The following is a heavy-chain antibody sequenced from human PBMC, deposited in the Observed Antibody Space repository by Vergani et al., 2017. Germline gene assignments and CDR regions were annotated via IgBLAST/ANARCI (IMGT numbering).Heavy chain of an antibody. J-gene: IGHJ6*03. Sequence: EVQLVQSGAEVKKPGESLKISCKGSGYSFTSYWIGWVRQMPGKGLEWMGIIYPGDSDTRYSPSFQGQVTISADKSISTAYLRWSSLKASDTAMYYCARATGYCSGGSCYHPPYYYYMDVWGKGTTVTVSS. V-gene: IGHV5-51*03. D-gene: IGHD2-15*01. CDR3: ARATGYCSGGSCYHPPYYYYMDV. CDR1: GYSFTSYW. CDR2: IYPGDSDT.